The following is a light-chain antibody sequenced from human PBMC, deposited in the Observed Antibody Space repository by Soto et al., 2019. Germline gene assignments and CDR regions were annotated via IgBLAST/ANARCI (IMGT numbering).Light chain of an antibody. Sequence: DIQITQSPSSLSASVGDRVTITCRASQSISSYLNWYQQKPGKAPKLLIYAASSLQSGVPSRFSGSGSGTAFTLTISSLQPEDFATYYCQKSYSTPRKFGQGTKVDIK. V-gene: IGKV1-39*01. CDR1: QSISSY. CDR3: QKSYSTPRK. CDR2: AAS. J-gene: IGKJ1*01.